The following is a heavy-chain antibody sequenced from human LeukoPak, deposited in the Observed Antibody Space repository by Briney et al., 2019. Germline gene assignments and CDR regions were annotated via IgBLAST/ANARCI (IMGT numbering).Heavy chain of an antibody. D-gene: IGHD3-16*01. CDR3: TQGGELMNY. V-gene: IGHV4-59*08. CDR1: GGSISNYY. J-gene: IGHJ4*02. Sequence: PSETLSLTCTVSGGSISNYYWSWIRQPPGKGLEWIGYIFYSGSTNYNPSLKSRVTISIDASKNQFSLRLSSVTAADTAVYYCTQGGELMNYWGQGTLVTVSS. CDR2: IFYSGST.